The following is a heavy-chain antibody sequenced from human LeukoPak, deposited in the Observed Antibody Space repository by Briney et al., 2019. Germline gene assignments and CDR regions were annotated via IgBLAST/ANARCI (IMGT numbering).Heavy chain of an antibody. D-gene: IGHD6-13*01. CDR2: ISGGSEVS. CDR3: GRTIAQYSNSWLYYFYGLDV. V-gene: IGHV3-23*01. J-gene: IGHJ6*02. CDR1: GFTFGGYA. Sequence: GGSLRLSCTASGFTFGGYAMTWVRQAPGKGLEWVSSISGGSEVSYYADSVKGQFTISRDNSRSTLYLQMNSLRADDTAVYYCGRTIAQYSNSWLYYFYGLDVWGQGTTVTVSS.